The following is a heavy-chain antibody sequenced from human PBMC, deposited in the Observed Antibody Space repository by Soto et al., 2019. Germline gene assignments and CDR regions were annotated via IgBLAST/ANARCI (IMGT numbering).Heavy chain of an antibody. CDR3: ARRYCSSTSCDHDAFDI. J-gene: IGHJ3*02. CDR2: INYSGST. D-gene: IGHD2-2*01. Sequence: WTWIRQHPGKGLEWIGYINYSGSTYYNPSLKSRVTISVDTSKNQFSLKLSSVTAADTAVFYCARRYCSSTSCDHDAFDIWGQGTMVTVSS. V-gene: IGHV4-31*02.